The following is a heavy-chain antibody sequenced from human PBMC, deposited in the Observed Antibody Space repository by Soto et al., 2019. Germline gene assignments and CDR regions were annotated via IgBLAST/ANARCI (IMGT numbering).Heavy chain of an antibody. CDR2: ISSSSSFT. CDR3: ARDRLEDDMRSGTFDP. V-gene: IGHV3-11*05. J-gene: IGHJ5*02. Sequence: PGGSLRLSCAASGFIFRYYYMSWIRQSPGKGPEWLSYISSSSSFTNYADSVKGRFTISRDSAKNSLYLQMNNLRAEDTAIYYCARDRLEDDMRSGTFDPWGQGTLVTVSS. CDR1: GFIFRYYY. D-gene: IGHD1-26*01.